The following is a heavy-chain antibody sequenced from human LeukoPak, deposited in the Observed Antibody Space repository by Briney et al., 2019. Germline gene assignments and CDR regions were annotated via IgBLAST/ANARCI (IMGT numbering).Heavy chain of an antibody. Sequence: GGSLRLSCAASGFAFSNSWMSWARQAPGKGLECVANTKPDGTEKYYVDSVKGRFTISRDNAKNSLYLQMNSLRAEDTAVYYCASGNSFDYWGQGTLVTVSS. CDR1: GFAFSNSW. CDR3: ASGNSFDY. J-gene: IGHJ4*02. D-gene: IGHD1-26*01. CDR2: TKPDGTEK. V-gene: IGHV3-7*01.